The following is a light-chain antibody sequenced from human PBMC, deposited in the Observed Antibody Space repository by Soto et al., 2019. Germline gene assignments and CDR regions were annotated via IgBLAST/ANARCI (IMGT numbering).Light chain of an antibody. Sequence: IVMTLSLATLSVSPGEGATLSCRAGQGVTTNFAWYQQKSGQSPRLLIYDVSSRATGVPSRFSGTGSGTDFTLTISRLEPEDFAVYYCQQYGSSGTFGQGTKVDIK. CDR2: DVS. CDR3: QQYGSSGT. J-gene: IGKJ1*01. V-gene: IGKV3-15*01. CDR1: QGVTTN.